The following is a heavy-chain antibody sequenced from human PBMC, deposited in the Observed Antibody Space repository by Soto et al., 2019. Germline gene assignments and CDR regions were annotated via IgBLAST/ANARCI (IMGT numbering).Heavy chain of an antibody. CDR1: GGTFSSFD. V-gene: IGHV1-69*01. Sequence: QVQLVQSGAEVKKPGSSVKVSCKVSGGTFSSFDISWLRQAPGQRLEWMGGIIPAFGPANYAPKFQGTVSITADDSATTVYMELSSLRSDDTGVYYCARSGPYCNGGRCYFQYWGQGTLVTVSS. D-gene: IGHD2-15*01. J-gene: IGHJ1*01. CDR2: IIPAFGPA. CDR3: ARSGPYCNGGRCYFQY.